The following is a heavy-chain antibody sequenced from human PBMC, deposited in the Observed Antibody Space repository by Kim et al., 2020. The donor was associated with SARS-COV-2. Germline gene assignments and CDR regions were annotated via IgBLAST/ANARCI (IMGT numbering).Heavy chain of an antibody. Sequence: SETLSLTCTVSGGSISSYYWSWIRQPPGKGLEWIGYIYYSGSTNYNPSLKSRVTISVDTSKNQFSLKLSSVTAADTAVYYCARPLRGGDAFDIWGQGTMVTVSS. D-gene: IGHD3-10*01. CDR2: IYYSGST. CDR1: GGSISSYY. V-gene: IGHV4-59*08. J-gene: IGHJ3*02. CDR3: ARPLRGGDAFDI.